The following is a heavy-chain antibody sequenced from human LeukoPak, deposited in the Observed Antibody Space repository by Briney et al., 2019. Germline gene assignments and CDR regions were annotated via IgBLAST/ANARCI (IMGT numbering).Heavy chain of an antibody. V-gene: IGHV1-46*01. Sequence: ASVKLSCKTSGYTFSTFYINWVRLAPGQGLEWMGLINPTSGYTTSPQKFQGRVTMTRDTSTGTAYMELSSLSSGDTAMYYCARIMEYCDDLSRSGMDVWGRGTTVIVSS. D-gene: IGHD2/OR15-2a*01. CDR3: ARIMEYCDDLSRSGMDV. CDR1: GYTFSTFY. J-gene: IGHJ6*02. CDR2: INPTSGYT.